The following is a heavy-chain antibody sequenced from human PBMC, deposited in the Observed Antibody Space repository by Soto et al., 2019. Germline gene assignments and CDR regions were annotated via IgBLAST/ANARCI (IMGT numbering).Heavy chain of an antibody. J-gene: IGHJ6*02. CDR3: ARTRSAWSDFHYYSLDV. D-gene: IGHD1-26*01. Sequence: PGGSLRLSCAASGFLFSTYAVSWVRQAPGKGLEWVSVISDSGSNTYTADSVKGRFTITRDNSNSALYVQMNSLTGEDTAVYYCARTRSAWSDFHYYSLDVWGQGTTVTVSS. V-gene: IGHV3-23*01. CDR1: GFLFSTYA. CDR2: ISDSGSNT.